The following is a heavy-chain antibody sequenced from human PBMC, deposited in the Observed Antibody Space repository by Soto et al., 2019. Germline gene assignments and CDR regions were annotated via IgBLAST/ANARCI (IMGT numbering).Heavy chain of an antibody. J-gene: IGHJ4*02. V-gene: IGHV3-9*01. CDR3: AKGDSAGYYSISEF. CDR1: GLTFDDYG. CDR2: ISWNSGSI. D-gene: IGHD3-22*01. Sequence: EVHLVESGGGLVQPGRSLRLSCAASGLTFDDYGMQWVRQAPGKGLEWVADISWNSGSIAYADSVKGRFTISRDNAKNSLYLQMNSLRAEDTALYYCAKGDSAGYYSISEFWGQGTLVTVSS.